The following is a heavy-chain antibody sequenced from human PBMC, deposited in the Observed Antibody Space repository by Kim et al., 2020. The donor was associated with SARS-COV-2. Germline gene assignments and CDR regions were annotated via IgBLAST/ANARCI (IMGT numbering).Heavy chain of an antibody. V-gene: IGHV4-34*01. CDR3: ARHTMVRGVIITYYFDY. J-gene: IGHJ4*02. CDR1: GGSFSGYY. Sequence: SETLSLTCAVYGGSFSGYYWSWIRQPPGKGLEWIGEINHSGSTNYNPSLKSRVTISVDTSKNQFSLKLSSVTAADTAVYYCARHTMVRGVIITYYFDYWGQGTLVTVSS. CDR2: INHSGST. D-gene: IGHD3-10*01.